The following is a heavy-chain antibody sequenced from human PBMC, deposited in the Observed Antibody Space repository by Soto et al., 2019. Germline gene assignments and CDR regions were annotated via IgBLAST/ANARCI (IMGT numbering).Heavy chain of an antibody. Sequence: GGSLRLSCAASGFTFSSYAMSWVRQAPGKGLEWVSAISGSGGSTYYADSVKGRFTISRDNSKNTLYLQMNSLRAEDTAVYYCAKDRNVRFGSSWPRVFDYWGQGTLVTVSS. CDR2: ISGSGGST. J-gene: IGHJ4*02. CDR1: GFTFSSYA. CDR3: AKDRNVRFGSSWPRVFDY. D-gene: IGHD6-13*01. V-gene: IGHV3-23*01.